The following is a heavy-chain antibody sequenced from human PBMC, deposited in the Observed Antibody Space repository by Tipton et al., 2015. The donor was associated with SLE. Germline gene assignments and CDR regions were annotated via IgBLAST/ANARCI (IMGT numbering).Heavy chain of an antibody. CDR3: ARGKYYFDY. Sequence: SLRLSCAASGFTFSNSWMNWVRLAPGKGPEWVANIKEDGSEKHYVDSVKDRLTISRDNAKNSLYLQMNSLRAEDTAVYYCARGKYYFDYWGQGALVTVSS. J-gene: IGHJ4*02. CDR2: IKEDGSEK. V-gene: IGHV3-7*01. D-gene: IGHD2/OR15-2a*01. CDR1: GFTFSNSW.